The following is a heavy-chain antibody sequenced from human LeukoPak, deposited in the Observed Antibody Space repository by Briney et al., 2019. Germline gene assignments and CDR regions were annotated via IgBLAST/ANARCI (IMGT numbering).Heavy chain of an antibody. CDR3: ARGSSRSPRDAFDI. Sequence: GASVKVSCKASGYTLTSYAMNWVRQAPGQGLEWMGIISPSGASTTYAQNFQGRVTMTRDMSTSTLYMELSSLKSEDTAVYYCARGSSRSPRDAFDIWGQGTMVTVSS. CDR1: GYTLTSYA. J-gene: IGHJ3*02. CDR2: ISPSGAST. V-gene: IGHV1-46*01.